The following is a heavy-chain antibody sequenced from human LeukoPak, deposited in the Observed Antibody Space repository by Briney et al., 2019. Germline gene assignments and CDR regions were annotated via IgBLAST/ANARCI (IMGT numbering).Heavy chain of an antibody. CDR1: GFTFDDYG. CDR2: NSDGGTT. Sequence: PGGSLRLSCAASGFTFDDYGMSWVRQAPGKGLVWVSGNSDGGTTTYADSVKGRFTISRDNAKNTLYLQMNNLRAEDTAIYYCATDYYVSGSYYRLFYWGQGTLVTVSS. J-gene: IGHJ4*02. V-gene: IGHV3-20*04. CDR3: ATDYYVSGSYYRLFY. D-gene: IGHD3-10*01.